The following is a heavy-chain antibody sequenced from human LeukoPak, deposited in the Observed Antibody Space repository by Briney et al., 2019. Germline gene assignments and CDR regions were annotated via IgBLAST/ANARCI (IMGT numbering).Heavy chain of an antibody. CDR2: IYSGGST. V-gene: IGHV3-53*01. D-gene: IGHD3-22*01. Sequence: PGGSLRLSCAASGFTVSSNYMSWVRQAPGKGLEWVSVIYSGGSTYYADSVKGRFTISRDNSKNTLYLQMNGLRAEDTAVYYCARRGYDSSGYHYWGQGTLVTVSS. J-gene: IGHJ4*02. CDR3: ARRGYDSSGYHY. CDR1: GFTVSSNY.